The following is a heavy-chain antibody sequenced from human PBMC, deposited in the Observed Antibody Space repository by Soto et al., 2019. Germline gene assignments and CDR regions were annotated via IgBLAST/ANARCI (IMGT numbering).Heavy chain of an antibody. D-gene: IGHD2-15*01. CDR1: GGTFDNYA. J-gene: IGHJ6*02. CDR3: ARGLRTGNYGMDV. Sequence: QEQLLHSGAEVRKPGSSVKVSCKASGGTFDNYAVSWVRQAPGQGLEWMGGIIPMFETVNYAQRFQGRLTIAADESTSTAYMELTSLTSADTPIYFCARGLRTGNYGMDVWGQGTTVTVSS. CDR2: IIPMFETV. V-gene: IGHV1-69*01.